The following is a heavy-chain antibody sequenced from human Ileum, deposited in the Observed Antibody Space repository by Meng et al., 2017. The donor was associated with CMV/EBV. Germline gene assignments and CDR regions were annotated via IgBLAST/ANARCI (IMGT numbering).Heavy chain of an antibody. Sequence: GGSLRLSCAASGFTFSTYAMTWVRQAPGKGLEWVAVIAYDGSSKYYADSVKGRFTISRDNSKNTLYLQMNSLRAEDTAVYYCARVRGSQYFVYYYYGMDVWGQGTTVTVSS. CDR2: IAYDGSSK. CDR3: ARVRGSQYFVYYYYGMDV. D-gene: IGHD1-26*01. V-gene: IGHV3-30-3*01. CDR1: GFTFSTYA. J-gene: IGHJ6*02.